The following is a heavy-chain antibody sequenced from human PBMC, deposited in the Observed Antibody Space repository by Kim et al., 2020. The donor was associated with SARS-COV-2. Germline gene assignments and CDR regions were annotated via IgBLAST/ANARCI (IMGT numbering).Heavy chain of an antibody. CDR3: AKDQYYYDSSGYSYFDY. J-gene: IGHJ4*02. CDR1: GFTFSSYG. V-gene: IGHV3-30*18. D-gene: IGHD3-22*01. CDR2: ISYDGSNK. Sequence: GGSLRLSCAASGFTFSSYGMHWVRQAPGKGLEWVAVISYDGSNKYYADSVKGRFTISRDNSKNTLYLQMNSLRAEDTAVYYCAKDQYYYDSSGYSYFDYWGQGTLVTVSS.